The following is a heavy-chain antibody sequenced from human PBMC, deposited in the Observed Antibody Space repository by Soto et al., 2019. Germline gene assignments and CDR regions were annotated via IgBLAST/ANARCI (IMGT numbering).Heavy chain of an antibody. J-gene: IGHJ4*02. V-gene: IGHV3-9*01. CDR3: AKDNNLDSDGLFHY. Sequence: EVQLVESGGGSVQHGRSLRLSCAASEFSVDDYGMPWERHGPGKGLEWVSGISRNSGDIYYADSVKGRFTSSRDNAERSLYLQSNSPRPWDRVLIYCAKDNNLDSDGLFHYWCQGIVLSGSS. CDR1: EFSVDDYG. CDR2: ISRNSGDI. D-gene: IGHD1-20*01.